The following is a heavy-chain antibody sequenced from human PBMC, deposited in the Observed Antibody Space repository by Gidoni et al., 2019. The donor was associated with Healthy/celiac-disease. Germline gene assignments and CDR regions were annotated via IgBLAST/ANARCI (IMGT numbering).Heavy chain of an antibody. CDR1: GYTFTGYY. Sequence: QVQLVQSGAEVKKPGASVKVSCKASGYTFTGYYMHWVRQAPGQGLEWMGRINPNSGGTNYAQKFQGRVTMTRDTSISTAYMELSRLRSDDTAVYYCARDDTGYSSSGWFDPWGQGTLVTVSS. V-gene: IGHV1-2*06. D-gene: IGHD6-13*01. CDR3: ARDDTGYSSSGWFDP. J-gene: IGHJ5*02. CDR2: INPNSGGT.